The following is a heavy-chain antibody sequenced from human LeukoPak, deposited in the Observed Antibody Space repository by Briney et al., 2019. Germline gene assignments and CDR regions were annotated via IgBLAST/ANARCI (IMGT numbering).Heavy chain of an antibody. CDR1: GGSISSGGYY. Sequence: PSQTLSLTCTVSGGSISSGGYYWSWIRQHPGTGLEWIGYIYYSGSTYYNPSLKSRVTISVDTSKNQFSLKLSSVTAADTAVYYCARVYGGNSGYYFDYWGQGTLVTVSS. CDR3: ARVYGGNSGYYFDY. CDR2: IYYSGST. D-gene: IGHD4-23*01. V-gene: IGHV4-31*03. J-gene: IGHJ4*02.